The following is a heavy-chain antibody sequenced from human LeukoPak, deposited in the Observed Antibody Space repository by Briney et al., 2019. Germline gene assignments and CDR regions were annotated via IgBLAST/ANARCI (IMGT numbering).Heavy chain of an antibody. D-gene: IGHD1-26*01. J-gene: IGHJ4*02. V-gene: IGHV4-34*01. Sequence: SETLSLTCAVYGGSFSGYYWSWIRQPPGKGLEWIGEINHSGSTNYNPSLKSRVTISVDTSKNQFSLKLSSVTAADTAVYYCARIGVRAPHFDYWGQGTLVTVSS. CDR2: INHSGST. CDR3: ARIGVRAPHFDY. CDR1: GGSFSGYY.